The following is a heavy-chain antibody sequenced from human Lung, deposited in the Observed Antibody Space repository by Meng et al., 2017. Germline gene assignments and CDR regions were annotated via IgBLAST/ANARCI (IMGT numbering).Heavy chain of an antibody. J-gene: IGHJ4*02. V-gene: IGHV4-34*01. CDR1: GGSFSDYY. D-gene: IGHD4-11*01. CDR2: INHSGST. Sequence: QVRSQQCAAGLFNPSETLSLTCVVSGGSFSDYYWSWIRQPPGKGLEWIGEINHSGSTNYNPSLESRATISVDTSQNNLSLKLSSVTAADPAVYYCARGPTTMAHDFDYWGQGTLVTVSS. CDR3: ARGPTTMAHDFDY.